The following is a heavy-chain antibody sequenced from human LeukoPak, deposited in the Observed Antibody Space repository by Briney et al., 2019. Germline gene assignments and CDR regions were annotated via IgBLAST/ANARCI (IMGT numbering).Heavy chain of an antibody. CDR2: INHSGST. Sequence: PSETLSLTCAVYGGSFSGYYWSWIRQPPGKGLEWIGEINHSGSTNYNPSLKSRVTISVETSKNQFSLKLSSVTAADTAVYYCARGRGGYALYYYYYMDVWGKGTTVTVSS. J-gene: IGHJ6*03. V-gene: IGHV4-34*01. CDR3: ARGRGGYALYYYYYMDV. CDR1: GGSFSGYY. D-gene: IGHD5-12*01.